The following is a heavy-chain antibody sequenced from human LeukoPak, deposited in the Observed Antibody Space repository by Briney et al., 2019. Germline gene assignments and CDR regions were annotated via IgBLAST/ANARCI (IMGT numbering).Heavy chain of an antibody. CDR2: XNGGSGNT. V-gene: IGHV1-3*01. CDR3: ASKNYYDSSGYSGGYYYGMDV. J-gene: IGHJ6*02. D-gene: IGHD3-22*01. Sequence: MHWLRQAPXXXLDWMGXXNGGSGNTKYSPEFQGRVTITRDTSASTGYMELSSLRSEDTAVYYCASKNYYDSSGYSGGYYYGMDVWGQGTTVTVSS.